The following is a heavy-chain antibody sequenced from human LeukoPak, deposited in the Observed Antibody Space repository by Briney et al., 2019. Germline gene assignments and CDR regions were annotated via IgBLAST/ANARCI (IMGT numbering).Heavy chain of an antibody. CDR1: GFTFSGSA. Sequence: PGGSLRLSCAASGFTFSGSAMHWVRQASGEGLEWVGRIRSKANSYATAYAASVKGRFTISRDDSKNTAYLQMNSLKTEDTAVYYCSSRYCSGGNCYFYWGQGTLVTVSS. V-gene: IGHV3-73*01. CDR3: SSRYCSGGNCYFY. CDR2: IRSKANSYAT. J-gene: IGHJ4*02. D-gene: IGHD2-15*01.